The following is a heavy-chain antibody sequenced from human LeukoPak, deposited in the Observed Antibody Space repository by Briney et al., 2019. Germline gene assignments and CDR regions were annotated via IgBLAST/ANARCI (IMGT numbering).Heavy chain of an antibody. J-gene: IGHJ4*02. CDR1: GYTFTSYG. D-gene: IGHD3-22*01. CDR2: VRAYNGNT. CDR3: ARGYDSSGYYYSVEVYYFDY. Sequence: GASVKVSCKASGYTFTSYGISWVRQAPGHGLDWMGWVRAYNGNTNYAQKLQGRVTMTTDTSTSTAYMELRSLRSDDTAVYYCARGYDSSGYYYSVEVYYFDYWGQGTLVTVSS. V-gene: IGHV1-18*01.